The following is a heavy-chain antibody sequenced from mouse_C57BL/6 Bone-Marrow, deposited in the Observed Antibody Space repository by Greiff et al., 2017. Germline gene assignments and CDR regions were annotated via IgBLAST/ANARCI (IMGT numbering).Heavy chain of an antibody. J-gene: IGHJ3*01. V-gene: IGHV1-81*01. CDR2: IYPRSGNT. CDR1: GYTFTSYG. CDR3: ARGKDYYDYLAWFAY. Sequence: VQLQQSGAELARPGASVKLSCKASGYTFTSYGISWVKQRTGQGLEWIGEIYPRSGNTYYNEKFKGKAILTADKSSSTAYMELRSLTSEDSAVYFCARGKDYYDYLAWFAYWGQGTLVTVSA. D-gene: IGHD2-4*01.